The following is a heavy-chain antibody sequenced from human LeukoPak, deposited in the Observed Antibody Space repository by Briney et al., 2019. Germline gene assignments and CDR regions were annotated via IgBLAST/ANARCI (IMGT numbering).Heavy chain of an antibody. J-gene: IGHJ4*02. CDR3: ARGPYYYDSSGYYLFDY. Sequence: GGSLRLSCATSGFTFSSYAMHWVRQAPGKGLEGVAVIWYDGSNKYYADSVKGRFTISRDNSKNTLYLQMNSLRAEDTAVYYCARGPYYYDSSGYYLFDYWGQGTLVTVSS. CDR1: GFTFSSYA. V-gene: IGHV3-33*01. D-gene: IGHD3-22*01. CDR2: IWYDGSNK.